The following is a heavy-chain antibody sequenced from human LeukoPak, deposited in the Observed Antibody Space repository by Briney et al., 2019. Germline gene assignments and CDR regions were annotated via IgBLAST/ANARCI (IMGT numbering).Heavy chain of an antibody. CDR2: ISSDRSNK. CDR1: GFTFSNYD. J-gene: IGHJ6*02. V-gene: IGHV3-30*18. D-gene: IGHD4/OR15-4a*01. Sequence: PGRSLRLSCAASGFTFSNYDIHWVRQAPGKGLEWVALISSDRSNKYYSDSVKGRFTISNDNSKNTLYLQMNSLRPEDTAVYYCAKCCPMDVWGQGTTVTVSS. CDR3: AKCCPMDV.